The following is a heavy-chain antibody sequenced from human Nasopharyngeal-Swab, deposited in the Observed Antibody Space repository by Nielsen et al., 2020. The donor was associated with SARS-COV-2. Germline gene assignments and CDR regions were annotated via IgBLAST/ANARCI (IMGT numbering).Heavy chain of an antibody. CDR2: INYSGNT. D-gene: IGHD2-2*01. V-gene: IGHV4-39*01. J-gene: IGHJ6*03. CDR3: ARLGGDPSVVPAAPPVNNYYYYYYMDV. CDR1: GDSISSTNYY. Sequence: SETLSLTCSVSGDSISSTNYYWGWIRQPPGKGLEWIGSINYSGNTYYNPSLRSRVTISVDTSKNQFSLRLASVTAADTAVYYCARLGGDPSVVPAAPPVNNYYYYYYMDVWGKGTTVTVSS.